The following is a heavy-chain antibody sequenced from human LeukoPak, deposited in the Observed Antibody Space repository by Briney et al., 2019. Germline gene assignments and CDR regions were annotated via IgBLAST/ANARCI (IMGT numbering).Heavy chain of an antibody. CDR3: ARASSSYYPCIIDV. V-gene: IGHV3-20*04. J-gene: IGHJ3*01. CDR2: INWNGGRK. Sequence: GGSLRLSCAASGFTFDDYGMAWVRQAPGKGLEWVSGINWNGGRKGYADSVKGRFTMSRDNAKNSLYLEMNSLRAEDTAFYYCARASSSYYPCIIDVWGQGTMVTVSS. CDR1: GFTFDDYG. D-gene: IGHD3-22*01.